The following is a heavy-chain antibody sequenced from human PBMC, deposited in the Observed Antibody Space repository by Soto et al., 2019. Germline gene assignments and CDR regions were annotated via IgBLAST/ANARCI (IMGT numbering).Heavy chain of an antibody. CDR3: ADPVPAPTHYDYYDMDV. CDR2: INPSGGST. CDR1: GYTFTSYY. V-gene: IGHV1-46*01. J-gene: IGHJ6*02. D-gene: IGHD2-2*01. Sequence: ASVKVSCKASGYTFTSYYMHWVLQATGQGLEWMGIINPSGGSTSYAQKFQGRVTMTRDTSTSTVYMELSSLRADDTAVYYCADPVPAPTHYDYYDMDVWGQGTTVTVSS.